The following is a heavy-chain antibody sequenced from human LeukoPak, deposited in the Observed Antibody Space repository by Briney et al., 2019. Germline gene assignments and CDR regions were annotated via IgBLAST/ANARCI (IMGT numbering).Heavy chain of an antibody. CDR3: ARGPDYGDSDWLDF. CDR2: IHPTTGGT. Sequence: GASVKVSCKGSGYAFAGHWIHWLRQAPGQGLERMGQIHPTTGGTQYGQKFQGRVSMTSDTSINTAYMELTSLTSDDTAVYYCARGPDYGDSDWLDFWGQGTLVTVSS. D-gene: IGHD4-17*01. J-gene: IGHJ5*01. CDR1: GYAFAGHW. V-gene: IGHV1-2*06.